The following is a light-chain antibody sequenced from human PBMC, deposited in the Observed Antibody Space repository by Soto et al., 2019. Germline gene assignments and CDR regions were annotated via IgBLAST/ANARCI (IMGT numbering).Light chain of an antibody. CDR1: QGISGW. V-gene: IGKV1-12*01. J-gene: IGKJ4*01. CDR2: AAS. Sequence: DSQMSQSPSSVSASVGDRVTITCRASQGISGWLAWYQQKPGKAPNLLIYAASSLQSGVPSRFSGSGSGTDFTLTISSLQPEDFATYYCQQADTFPLTFGGGTKVDIK. CDR3: QQADTFPLT.